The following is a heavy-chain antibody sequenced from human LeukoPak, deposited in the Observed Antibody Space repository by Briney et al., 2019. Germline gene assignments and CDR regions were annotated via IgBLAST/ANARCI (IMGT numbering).Heavy chain of an antibody. Sequence: GGSLRLSCAAYGFTFSNAWMSWVRQAPGKVLGWDGRIQRKTDGGTTDYAAPVKGRFTIPRDDSQKTQYAQMKSLKTADTAVYYCITAGDVLLWVGELFVWGQGALVTVSS. CDR3: ITAGDVLLWVGELFV. CDR2: IQRKTDGGTT. V-gene: IGHV3-15*01. CDR1: GFTFSNAW. J-gene: IGHJ4*02. D-gene: IGHD3-10*01.